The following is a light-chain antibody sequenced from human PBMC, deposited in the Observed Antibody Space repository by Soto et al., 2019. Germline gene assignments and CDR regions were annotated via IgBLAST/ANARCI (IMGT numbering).Light chain of an antibody. CDR2: DAS. CDR3: QQYNSYSPWT. Sequence: DIQMTQSPSTVSAYVGDRVTITCRASQHISGWLAWYQQKPGKAPKLLIFDASTLESGVPSKFSGSGSGTEFTLTITSLQPDDFATYYCQQYNSYSPWTFGQGTKVDIK. V-gene: IGKV1-5*01. CDR1: QHISGW. J-gene: IGKJ1*01.